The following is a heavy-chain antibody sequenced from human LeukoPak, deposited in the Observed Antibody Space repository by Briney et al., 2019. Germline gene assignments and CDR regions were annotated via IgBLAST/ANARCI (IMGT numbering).Heavy chain of an antibody. Sequence: SETLSLTCSVSGGSISSSSSYWGWIRQPPGKGLEWIGSIYYSGSSFDNPALKSRVTISVDTSKNQFSLKLSSVTAADTAVYYCARTRGYSFGWGQGTLVTVSS. CDR3: ARTRGYSFG. J-gene: IGHJ4*02. D-gene: IGHD5-18*01. CDR1: GGSISSSSSY. V-gene: IGHV4-39*01. CDR2: IYYSGSS.